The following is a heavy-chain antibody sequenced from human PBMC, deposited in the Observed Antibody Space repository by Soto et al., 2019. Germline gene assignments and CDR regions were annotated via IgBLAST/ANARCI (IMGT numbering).Heavy chain of an antibody. V-gene: IGHV4-30-2*01. D-gene: IGHD1-26*01. CDR2: IFRSGST. CDR3: AREGGSGIPYWYFIF. CDR1: GGSISSGGYS. J-gene: IGHJ2*01. Sequence: QLQLQESGSGLVKPSQTLSLTCAVSGGSISSGGYSWSWLRQPTGKGLGWIGYIFRSGSTYSNPSLKSRVTISVDSSKSHFSLELSSVTAPYTAVYYCAREGGSGIPYWYFIFWGRGTLVTVSS.